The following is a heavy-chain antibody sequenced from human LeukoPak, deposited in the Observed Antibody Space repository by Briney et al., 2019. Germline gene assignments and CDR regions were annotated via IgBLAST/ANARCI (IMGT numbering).Heavy chain of an antibody. CDR1: GFSLSTSEVR. D-gene: IGHD5-12*01. CDR2: VYWNDDK. Sequence: SGPTLVKPTQTLTLTRTFSGFSLSTSEVRVGWIRQPPGKALEWLALVYWNDDKRYSPSLKSRLTITKGTSKNQVVLTMTNVDPVDTATYFCAHYGGYDPHFDYWGQGVLVTVSS. J-gene: IGHJ4*02. V-gene: IGHV2-5*01. CDR3: AHYGGYDPHFDY.